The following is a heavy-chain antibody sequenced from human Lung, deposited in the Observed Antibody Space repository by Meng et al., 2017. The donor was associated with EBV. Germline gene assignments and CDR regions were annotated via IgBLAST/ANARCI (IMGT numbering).Heavy chain of an antibody. Sequence: VQLHGSGPGLVKPSGTLSLTCGVSGASVSSDNWWTWVRQSPGKGLEWIGEIFHSGSTAYNPSLKSRVTISLDKSNNQFSLKLNSVTAADTAVYYCARIGVAASWNYWGQGTLVTVSS. CDR3: ARIGVAASWNY. V-gene: IGHV4-4*02. CDR2: IFHSGST. CDR1: GASVSSDNW. J-gene: IGHJ4*02. D-gene: IGHD6-19*01.